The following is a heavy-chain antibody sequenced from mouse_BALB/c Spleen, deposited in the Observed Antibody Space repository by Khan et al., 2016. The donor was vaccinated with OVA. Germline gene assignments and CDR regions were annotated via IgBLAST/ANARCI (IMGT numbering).Heavy chain of an antibody. CDR3: DRGGGVNRFAY. CDR2: ISTYYGDV. CDR1: GYTFTDFT. J-gene: IGHJ3*01. Sequence: QVQLQQSGAELVRPGVSVKISCKGSGYTFTDFTMHWVKQSHAKSLEWIGVISTYYGDVTYNQKFKGKATMTVDKSSSTAYMELARLTSEDSAIYYCDRGGGVNRFAYWGQGTLVTVSA. D-gene: IGHD2-13*01. V-gene: IGHV1S137*01.